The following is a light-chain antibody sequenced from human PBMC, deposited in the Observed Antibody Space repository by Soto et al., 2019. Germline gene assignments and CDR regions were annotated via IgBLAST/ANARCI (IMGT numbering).Light chain of an antibody. CDR2: GAS. V-gene: IGKV3-15*01. Sequence: EIVMTQSPVTLSVSREERVTLSCRASQSVSSNLAWYQQKPGQAPRLLIYGASTRPTDIPARFSGSGSGTEFTLTISSLQSEDFAVNYCQHYDTWPPSTIGQGTNLEIK. CDR1: QSVSSN. CDR3: QHYDTWPPST. J-gene: IGKJ2*02.